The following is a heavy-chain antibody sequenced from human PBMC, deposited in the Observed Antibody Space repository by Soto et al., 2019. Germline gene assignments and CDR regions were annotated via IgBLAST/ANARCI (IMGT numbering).Heavy chain of an antibody. Sequence: QVQLVQSGAEVKKPGSSVKVSCKASGGTFSSYAISWVRQAPGQGLEWMGGIIPIFGTTNYAQKFQGRVTITADKSTSTAYMELRRLRSEDTDVYYCARSSYRSSSSTRGMQYYFDYWGQGTLVTVSS. CDR1: GGTFSSYA. CDR3: ARSSYRSSSSTRGMQYYFDY. D-gene: IGHD6-6*01. CDR2: IIPIFGTT. V-gene: IGHV1-69*14. J-gene: IGHJ4*02.